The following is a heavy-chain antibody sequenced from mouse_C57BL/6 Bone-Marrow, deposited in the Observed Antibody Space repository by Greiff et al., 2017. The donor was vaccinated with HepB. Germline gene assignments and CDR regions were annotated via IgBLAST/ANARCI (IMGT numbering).Heavy chain of an antibody. CDR1: GYSITSGYY. V-gene: IGHV3-6*01. CDR3: AGNLGYFDY. CDR2: ISYDGSN. J-gene: IGHJ2*01. Sequence: EVQVVESGPGLVKPSQSLSLTCSVTGYSITSGYYWNWIRQFPGNKLEWMGYISYDGSNNYNPSLKNRISITRDTSKNQFFLKLNSVTTEDTATYYCAGNLGYFDYWGQGTTLTVSS.